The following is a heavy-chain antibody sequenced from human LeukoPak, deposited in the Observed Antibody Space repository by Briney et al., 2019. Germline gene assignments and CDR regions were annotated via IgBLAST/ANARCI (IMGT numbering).Heavy chain of an antibody. Sequence: GGSLRLSCAASGFTFSSYAMSWVRQAPGKGLEWVSAISGSGGSTYYADSVKGRFTISRDNSRNTLYLQMNSLRAEDTAVYYCAKDVTIVVVTYFDYWGQGTLVTVSS. D-gene: IGHD2-21*02. J-gene: IGHJ4*02. CDR3: AKDVTIVVVTYFDY. CDR2: ISGSGGST. CDR1: GFTFSSYA. V-gene: IGHV3-23*01.